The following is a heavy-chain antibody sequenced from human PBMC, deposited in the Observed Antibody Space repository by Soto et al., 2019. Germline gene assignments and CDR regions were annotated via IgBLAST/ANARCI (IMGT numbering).Heavy chain of an antibody. CDR1: GFTFGASA. CDR3: TPAQGDYDSSGYTLGY. Sequence: GSLRLSCAASGFTFGASALQWVRQASGKGLEWLGRIGSRGETYATTYAASVKGRFTISRDDSKKTAYLQMNSLESEDAAVYYCTPAQGDYDSSGYTLGYWGQGTLVTVSS. D-gene: IGHD3-22*01. V-gene: IGHV3-73*01. CDR2: IGSRGETYAT. J-gene: IGHJ4*02.